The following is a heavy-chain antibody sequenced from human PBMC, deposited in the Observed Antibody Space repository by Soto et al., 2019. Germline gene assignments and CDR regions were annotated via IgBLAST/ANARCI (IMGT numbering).Heavy chain of an antibody. Sequence: QVQLQESGPGLVKPSQTLSLTCTVSGGSISSGGYYWSWIRQHPGKGLEWIGYIYYSGSTYYNPSIQSRVTISVDTSKNQFSLKLSSVTAADTAVYYCARSSTSAHYFDYWGQGTLVTVSS. J-gene: IGHJ4*02. CDR2: IYYSGST. CDR3: ARSSTSAHYFDY. D-gene: IGHD2-2*01. CDR1: GGSISSGGYY. V-gene: IGHV4-31*03.